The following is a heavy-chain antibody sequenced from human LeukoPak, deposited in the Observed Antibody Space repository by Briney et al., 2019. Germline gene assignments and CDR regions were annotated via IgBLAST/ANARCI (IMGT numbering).Heavy chain of an antibody. J-gene: IGHJ4*02. CDR1: GFTFSSYG. Sequence: PGRSLRLSCAASGFTFSSYGMHWVRQAPGKGLEWVAVISYDGSNKYYADSVKGRFTISRDNSKNTLYLQMNGLRAEDTAVYYCAKGSVYDILTGYYTHFDFWGQGTLVTVSS. V-gene: IGHV3-30*18. CDR3: AKGSVYDILTGYYTHFDF. CDR2: ISYDGSNK. D-gene: IGHD3-9*01.